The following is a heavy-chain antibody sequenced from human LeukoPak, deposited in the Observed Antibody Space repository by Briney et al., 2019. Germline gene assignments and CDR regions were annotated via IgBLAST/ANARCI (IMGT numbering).Heavy chain of an antibody. J-gene: IGHJ4*02. D-gene: IGHD3-22*01. Sequence: SETLSLTCTVSGGSISRYYWSWIRRPPGKGLEWIGYIDDSGNTNYNPSLKSRVTISVDTSKNQFSLKLSSVTAADTAVYYCARTPMGYYDSSGYPDWGQGTLVTVSS. CDR1: GGSISRYY. V-gene: IGHV4-59*01. CDR2: IDDSGNT. CDR3: ARTPMGYYDSSGYPD.